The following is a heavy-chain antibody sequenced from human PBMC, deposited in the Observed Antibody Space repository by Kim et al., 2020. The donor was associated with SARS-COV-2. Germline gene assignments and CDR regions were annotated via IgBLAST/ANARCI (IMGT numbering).Heavy chain of an antibody. Sequence: TNYAQKLQGRVTMTTDTSTSTAYMELRSLRSDDTAVYYCARDIGWELMGSWGQGTLVTVSS. CDR3: ARDIGWELMGS. J-gene: IGHJ4*02. D-gene: IGHD1-26*01. V-gene: IGHV1-18*01. CDR2: T.